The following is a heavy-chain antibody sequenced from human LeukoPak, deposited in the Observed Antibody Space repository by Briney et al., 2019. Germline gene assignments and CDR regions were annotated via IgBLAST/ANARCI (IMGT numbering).Heavy chain of an antibody. CDR2: ISGSGGST. J-gene: IGHJ3*02. Sequence: GGSLRLSCAASGFTFSSYSMNWVRQAPGKGLEWVSAISGSGGSTYYADSVKGRFTISRDNSKNTLYLQMNSLRAEDTAVYYCAKDNTPYYYGSGSSYAFDIWGQGTMVTVSS. D-gene: IGHD3-10*01. CDR3: AKDNTPYYYGSGSSYAFDI. CDR1: GFTFSSYS. V-gene: IGHV3-23*01.